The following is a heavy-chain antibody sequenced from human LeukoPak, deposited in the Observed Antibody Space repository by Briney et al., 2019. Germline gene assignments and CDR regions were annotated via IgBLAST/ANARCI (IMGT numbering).Heavy chain of an antibody. CDR1: GCSISNWY. J-gene: IGHJ3*02. CDR2: IYTSGST. CDR3: ARKLASSTLKAGAFDI. Sequence: SETLSLTCTVSGCSISNWYWSWFRQPAGKGLEWIGRIYTSGSTNYNPSLKSRVTMSVDTSKNQISLKLTSVTAADTAVYYCARKLASSTLKAGAFDIWGQGTMVTVSS. V-gene: IGHV4-4*07. D-gene: IGHD2-2*01.